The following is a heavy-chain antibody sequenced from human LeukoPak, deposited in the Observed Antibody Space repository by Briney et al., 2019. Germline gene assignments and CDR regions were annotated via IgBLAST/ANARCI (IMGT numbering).Heavy chain of an antibody. CDR1: GYSISSGHY. V-gene: IGHV4-38-2*02. CDR2: MFHSGST. D-gene: IGHD4-17*01. J-gene: IGHJ4*02. CDR3: ARAGTNLGDYDY. Sequence: SETLSLACTVSGYSISSGHYWAWIRQSPEKGLEWIASMFHSGSTYYNPSLKSRVTTSADTSKNEFSLKLSSVTAADTAVYYCARAGTNLGDYDYWGQGTLVTVSS.